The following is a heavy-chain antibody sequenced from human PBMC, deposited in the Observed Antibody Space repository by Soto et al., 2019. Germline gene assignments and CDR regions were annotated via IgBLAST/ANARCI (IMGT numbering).Heavy chain of an antibody. CDR2: IYWDDDK. CDR3: AHAGDYDLLSFDH. V-gene: IGHV2-5*02. D-gene: IGHD4-17*01. CDR1: GFSLTTTDMG. J-gene: IGHJ4*02. Sequence: QITLKESGPPLVRPAQTLTLTCTFSGFSLTTTDMGVAWIRQPPGKALEWLALIYWDDDKRYNPSLKNRLAISKDTSRDRVVLTINNINPEDTGTYFCAHAGDYDLLSFDHWGPGTLVTFSS.